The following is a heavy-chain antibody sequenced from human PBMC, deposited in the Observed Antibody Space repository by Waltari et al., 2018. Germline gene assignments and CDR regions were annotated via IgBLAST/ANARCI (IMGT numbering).Heavy chain of an antibody. CDR1: GYSISSGYY. J-gene: IGHJ4*02. CDR2: IYHSGCT. V-gene: IGHV4-38-2*01. CDR3: ARLYDFWSGYPD. D-gene: IGHD3-3*01. Sequence: QVQLQESGPGLVKPSETLSLTCAVSGYSISSGYYWGWIRQPPGKGLEWIGSIYHSGCTYYNPSLKSRVTISVDTSKNQFSLKLSSVTAADTAVYYCARLYDFWSGYPDWGQGTLVTVSS.